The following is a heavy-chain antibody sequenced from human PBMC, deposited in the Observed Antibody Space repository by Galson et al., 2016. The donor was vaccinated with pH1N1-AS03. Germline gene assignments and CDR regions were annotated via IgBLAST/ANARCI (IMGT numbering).Heavy chain of an antibody. D-gene: IGHD5/OR15-5a*01. CDR3: ARLPLIPVSPTLLDY. Sequence: QSGAEVKKPGESLKISCKGSGYIFTNYWIVWVRQMPGKGLEWMGSIYHADSRTTYSPSFQGQVTISVDKSINTAYLQWTSLKASDTAMYFCARLPLIPVSPTLLDYWGQGTKVTVSS. CDR1: GYIFTNYW. J-gene: IGHJ3*01. CDR2: IYHADSRT. V-gene: IGHV5-51*01.